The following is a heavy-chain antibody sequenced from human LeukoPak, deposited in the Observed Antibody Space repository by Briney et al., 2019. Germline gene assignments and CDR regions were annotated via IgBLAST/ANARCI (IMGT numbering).Heavy chain of an antibody. V-gene: IGHV4-59*08. J-gene: IGHJ4*02. CDR1: GGSISPYY. D-gene: IGHD7-27*01. CDR2: VSYSGSI. CDR3: ARLQGRGDNYLDF. Sequence: SETLSLTCTVSGGSISPYYWSWLRQPPGKGLEWIGYVSYSGSINYNPSLKTLKSRVTMSVDTSKNQFSLKLSSATASDTAVYYCARLQGRGDNYLDFWGQGALVTVSS.